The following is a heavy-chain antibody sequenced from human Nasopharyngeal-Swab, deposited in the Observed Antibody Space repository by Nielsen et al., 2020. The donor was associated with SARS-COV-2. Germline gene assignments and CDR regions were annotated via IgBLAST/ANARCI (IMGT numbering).Heavy chain of an antibody. CDR2: ISSSGSTI. J-gene: IGHJ4*02. V-gene: IGHV3-11*04. Sequence: GESLKISCAASGFTFSDYYMSWIRQAPGKGLEWVSYISSSGSTIYYADSVKGRFTISRDNAKNSLHLQMNSLRAEDTAVYYCARVLDTAMVLGGPLDYWGQGTLVTVSS. CDR3: ARVLDTAMVLGGPLDY. D-gene: IGHD5-18*01. CDR1: GFTFSDYY.